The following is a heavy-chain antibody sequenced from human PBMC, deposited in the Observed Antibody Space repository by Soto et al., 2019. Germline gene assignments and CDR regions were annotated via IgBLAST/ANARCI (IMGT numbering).Heavy chain of an antibody. J-gene: IGHJ4*02. CDR1: GFTFSSYG. CDR3: AKAYAVPAATASFDS. CDR2: ISYDGNNK. Sequence: QVQLVESGGGVVQPGRSLRVSCAAPGFTFSSYGMHWVRQAPGKGLEWVAVISYDGNNKYYTDSVKGRFSIFRDNSKNTLFLQMDSLRAEDTGLYYCAKAYAVPAATASFDSWGQGTLVTVSS. V-gene: IGHV3-30*18. D-gene: IGHD2-2*01.